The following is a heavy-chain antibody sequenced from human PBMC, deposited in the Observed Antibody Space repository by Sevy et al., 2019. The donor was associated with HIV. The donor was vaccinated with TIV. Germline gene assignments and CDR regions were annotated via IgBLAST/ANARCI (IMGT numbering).Heavy chain of an antibody. CDR2: ISSSSSYI. Sequence: GGSLRLSCAASGFTFSSYSMNWVRQAPGKGLEWVSSISSSSSYIYYADSVKGGFTISRDNAKNSLYLQMNSLRAEDTAVYYCARVPNGGEYYFDYWGQGTLVTVSS. CDR3: ARVPNGGEYYFDY. V-gene: IGHV3-21*01. CDR1: GFTFSSYS. D-gene: IGHD2-8*01. J-gene: IGHJ4*02.